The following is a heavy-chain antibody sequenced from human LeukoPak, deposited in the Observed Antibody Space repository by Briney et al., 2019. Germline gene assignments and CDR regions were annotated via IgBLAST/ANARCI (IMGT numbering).Heavy chain of an antibody. V-gene: IGHV3-21*01. Sequence: GGSLRLSCAASGFTFSDYYMNWVRQAPGKGLEWVSSISSSSSYIYYADSVKGRFTISRDNAKNSLYLQMNSLRAEDTAVYYCARGVGATEGAFDIWGQGTMVTVSS. CDR1: GFTFSDYY. J-gene: IGHJ3*02. CDR3: ARGVGATEGAFDI. D-gene: IGHD1-26*01. CDR2: ISSSSSYI.